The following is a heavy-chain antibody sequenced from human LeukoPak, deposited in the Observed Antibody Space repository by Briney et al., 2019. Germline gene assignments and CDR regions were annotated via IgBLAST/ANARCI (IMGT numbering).Heavy chain of an antibody. CDR2: IYHSGST. D-gene: IGHD6-19*01. Sequence: SETLSLTCTVSGYSISSGYYWGWIRQPPGKGLEWIGSIYHSGSTYYNPSLKSRVTISVDTSKNQFSLKLSSVTAADTAVYYCAVAVADWFDPWGQGTLVTVSS. J-gene: IGHJ5*02. CDR3: AVAVADWFDP. CDR1: GYSISSGYY. V-gene: IGHV4-38-2*02.